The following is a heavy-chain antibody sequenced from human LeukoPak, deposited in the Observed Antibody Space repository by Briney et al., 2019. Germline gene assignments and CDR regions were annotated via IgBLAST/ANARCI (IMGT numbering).Heavy chain of an antibody. CDR3: ATYYYGSGSYYRFDP. CDR2: INPNSGGT. J-gene: IGHJ5*02. V-gene: IGHV1-2*02. D-gene: IGHD3-10*01. CDR1: GYTFTGYY. Sequence: ASVKVSCKASGYTFTGYYMHWVRQAPGQGLEWMGWINPNSGGTNYAQKFQGRVTMTRDTSISTAYMELSRLRSDDTAAYYCATYYYGSGSYYRFDPWGQGTLVTVSS.